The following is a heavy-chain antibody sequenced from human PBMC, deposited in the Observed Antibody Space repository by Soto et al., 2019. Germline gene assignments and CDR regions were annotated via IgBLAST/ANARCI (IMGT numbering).Heavy chain of an antibody. Sequence: QLQLQESGPGLVKPSETLSLTCTVSGGSVSSNIYYWGWIRQPPGKGLEWIGSIYYSGSTYHNPSLKSRVTISVDTSKNQFSLKLSSVTAADTAVYYCARHSSDWYSDSWGQGTRVTVSS. CDR2: IYYSGST. CDR3: ARHSSDWYSDS. D-gene: IGHD6-19*01. J-gene: IGHJ4*02. CDR1: GGSVSSNIYY. V-gene: IGHV4-39*01.